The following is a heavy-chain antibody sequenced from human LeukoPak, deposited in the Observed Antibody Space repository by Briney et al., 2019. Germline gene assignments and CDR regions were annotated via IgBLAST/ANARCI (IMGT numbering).Heavy chain of an antibody. CDR2: INWNGGSA. D-gene: IGHD4-11*01. V-gene: IGHV3-20*04. J-gene: IGHJ1*01. Sequence: PGGSLRLSCAASGFNLDDCGMSWVRQAPGKGLEWVSGINWNGGSAVYADSVKGRFAISRDNAKNSLYLQMSSLRAEDTALYYCARDGSTTVTTDYWGQGTLVTVSS. CDR1: GFNLDDCG. CDR3: ARDGSTTVTTDY.